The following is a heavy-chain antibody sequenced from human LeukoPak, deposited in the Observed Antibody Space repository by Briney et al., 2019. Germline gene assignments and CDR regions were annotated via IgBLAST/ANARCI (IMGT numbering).Heavy chain of an antibody. CDR1: GGSFSGYY. V-gene: IGHV4-34*01. CDR3: ARALSGIAPRSTETDY. J-gene: IGHJ4*02. D-gene: IGHD6-6*01. CDR2: INHSGST. Sequence: SETLSLTCAVYGGSFSGYYWSWIRQPPGKGLEWIGEINHSGSTNYNPSLKSRVTISVDTSKNQFSLKLSSVTAADTAVYYCARALSGIAPRSTETDYWGQGSLVTVSS.